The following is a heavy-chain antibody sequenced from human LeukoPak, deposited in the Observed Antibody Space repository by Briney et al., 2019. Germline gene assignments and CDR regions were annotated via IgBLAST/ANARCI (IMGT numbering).Heavy chain of an antibody. CDR3: ARHYDSSGYHYAEYFQH. CDR2: IDPSDSYT. CDR1: GYSFTSYW. V-gene: IGHV5-10-1*01. Sequence: GESLKISCKGSGYSFTSYWISWVRQMPGKGLEWMGRIDPSDSYTNYSPSFQGHVTISADKSISTAYLQWSSLKASDTAMYYCARHYDSSGYHYAEYFQHWGQGTLVTVSS. D-gene: IGHD3-22*01. J-gene: IGHJ1*01.